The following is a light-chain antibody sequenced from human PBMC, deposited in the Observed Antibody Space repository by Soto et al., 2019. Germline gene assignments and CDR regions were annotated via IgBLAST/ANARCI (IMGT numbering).Light chain of an antibody. V-gene: IGLV2-14*01. CDR3: CSYTISATLV. J-gene: IGLJ3*02. CDR1: TNDIGGYNY. CDR2: EVR. Sequence: QSVLTQPASVSGSPGQSITTSCSGTTNDIGGYNYVSWYQHHPGKVPKVIIYEVRNRPSGVSNRFSGSKSGNTASLTISGLQAEDEADYYCCSYTISATLVFGGGTKLTVL.